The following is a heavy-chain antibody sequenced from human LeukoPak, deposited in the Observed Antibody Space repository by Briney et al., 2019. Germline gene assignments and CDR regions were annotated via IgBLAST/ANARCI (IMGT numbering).Heavy chain of an antibody. V-gene: IGHV4-39*01. CDR2: IFYSGRT. D-gene: IGHD2-2*01. Sequence: ASQTLSLTCTVSGGSISSSSYYWGWIRQPPGKGLEWIASIFYSGRTYYNPSLKSRVTISVDTSKNQFSLKLNSLTAADTAVYYCARSDCSSTSCPKAGYYYYMDVWGKGTTVTVSS. CDR1: GGSISSSSYY. CDR3: ARSDCSSTSCPKAGYYYYMDV. J-gene: IGHJ6*03.